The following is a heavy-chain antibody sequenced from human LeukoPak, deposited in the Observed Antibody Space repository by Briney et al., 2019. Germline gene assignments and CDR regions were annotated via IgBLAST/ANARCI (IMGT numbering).Heavy chain of an antibody. CDR2: INHSGST. V-gene: IGHV4-34*01. Sequence: SETLSLTCAVYGGSFSGYYWSWIRQPPGKGLEWIGEINHSGSTNYNPSLKSRVTISIDTSKNQLSLKLTSVTAADTAVYYCARGLGGGNSIYFDYWGQGTLVTVS. CDR1: GGSFSGYY. J-gene: IGHJ4*02. D-gene: IGHD4-23*01. CDR3: ARGLGGGNSIYFDY.